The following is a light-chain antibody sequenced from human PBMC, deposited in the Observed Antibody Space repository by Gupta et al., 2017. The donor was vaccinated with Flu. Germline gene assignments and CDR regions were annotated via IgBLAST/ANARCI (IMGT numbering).Light chain of an antibody. V-gene: IGLV1-47*01. CDR1: SSNIGGNF. Sequence: QSKLTQPPSTSGTPGQRVTVSCSGSSSNIGGNFVHWYQQLPRAAPKLLIYKNDQRSTGVPDRFSGSKSDTSASLAISGLRAEDEADYYCATWDDSRSGQVFGGGTKVTVL. CDR3: ATWDDSRSGQV. J-gene: IGLJ3*02. CDR2: KND.